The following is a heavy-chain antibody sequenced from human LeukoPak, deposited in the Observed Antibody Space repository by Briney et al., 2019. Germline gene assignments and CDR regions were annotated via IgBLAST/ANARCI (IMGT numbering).Heavy chain of an antibody. Sequence: ESLKIPCRGSGYSFNSYWIGWVRPMPGKGLEWMGIIYPGDSDTRYSPSFQGQVTISADKSISTAYLQWSSLKASDTAMYYCARSLHDSSGYYLVYWGRGTLVTVSS. V-gene: IGHV5-51*01. CDR2: IYPGDSDT. CDR1: GYSFNSYW. CDR3: ARSLHDSSGYYLVY. D-gene: IGHD3-22*01. J-gene: IGHJ4*02.